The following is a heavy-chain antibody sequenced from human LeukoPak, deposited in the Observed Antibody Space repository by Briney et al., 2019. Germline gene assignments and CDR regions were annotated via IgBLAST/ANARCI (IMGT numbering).Heavy chain of an antibody. J-gene: IGHJ4*02. CDR3: AKDNRRHYTSGPNPDSLH. CDR2: ISWNSGSI. CDR1: GFIFNNYA. D-gene: IGHD6-19*01. V-gene: IGHV3-9*01. Sequence: PGGSLRLSCAGSGFIFNNYAMHWVRQPPGKGLEWVSGISWNSGSIDYADSVKGRFTISRDNAKNSPYLQMKSLRVEDTAFYYCAKDNRRHYTSGPNPDSLHWGQGALVTVSS.